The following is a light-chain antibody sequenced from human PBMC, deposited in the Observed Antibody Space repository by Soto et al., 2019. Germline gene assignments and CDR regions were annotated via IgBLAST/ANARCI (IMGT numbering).Light chain of an antibody. CDR3: QQSYRSPYT. CDR1: QSINIY. Sequence: IQMTQSPSSLSASVGDSVTVTCRASQSINIYLNWYQQKPGKAPTLLIYGASSLQSGVPSRFNGVGSRTDVNISISSLQPQDFATDYCQQSYRSPYTFGQGTKLEIK. V-gene: IGKV1-39*01. J-gene: IGKJ2*01. CDR2: GAS.